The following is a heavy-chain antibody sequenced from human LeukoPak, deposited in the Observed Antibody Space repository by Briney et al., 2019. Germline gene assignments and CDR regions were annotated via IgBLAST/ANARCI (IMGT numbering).Heavy chain of an antibody. CDR2: TSAYNGNT. D-gene: IGHD3-22*01. V-gene: IGHV1-18*01. CDR3: ARNYYDSSGYYYHAFDI. J-gene: IGHJ3*02. Sequence: ASVKVSCKASGYTFTSYGISWVRQAPGQGLEWMGWTSAYNGNTNYAQKLQGRVTMTTDTSTSTAYMELRSLRSDDTAVYYCARNYYDSSGYYYHAFDIWGQGTMVTVSS. CDR1: GYTFTSYG.